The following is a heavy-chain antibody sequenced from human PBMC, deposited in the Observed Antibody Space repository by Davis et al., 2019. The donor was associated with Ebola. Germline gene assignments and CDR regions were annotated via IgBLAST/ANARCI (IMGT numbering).Heavy chain of an antibody. CDR3: ASSLLTHYYYGMDV. Sequence: PSETLSLTCAVYGGSFSGYYWSWIRQPPGKGLEWIGEINHSGSTNYNPSLKSRVTISVDTSKNQFSLKLSSVTAADTAVYYCASSLLTHYYYGMDVWGKGTTVTVSS. D-gene: IGHD2-15*01. CDR1: GGSFSGYY. V-gene: IGHV4-34*01. J-gene: IGHJ6*04. CDR2: INHSGST.